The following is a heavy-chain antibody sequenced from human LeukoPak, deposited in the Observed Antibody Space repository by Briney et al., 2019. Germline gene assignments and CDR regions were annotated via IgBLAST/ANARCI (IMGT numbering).Heavy chain of an antibody. CDR1: GGSISSGGYS. CDR2: IYLSGST. D-gene: IGHD2-21*02. V-gene: IGHV4-30-2*01. CDR3: ARAYCGGDCYPPQYYFDY. Sequence: PSQTLSLTCAVSGGSISSGGYSWSWIRQPPGKGLEWIGYIYLSGSTYYNPSLKSRVTISVDRSKNQFSLKLSSVTAADTAVYYCARAYCGGDCYPPQYYFDYWGQGTLVTVSS. J-gene: IGHJ4*02.